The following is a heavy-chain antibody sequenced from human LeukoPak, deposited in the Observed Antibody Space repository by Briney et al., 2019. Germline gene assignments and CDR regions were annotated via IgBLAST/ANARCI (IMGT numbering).Heavy chain of an antibody. CDR2: INPNSGGT. CDR3: ARGVYYGPGSYYEIYFDY. V-gene: IGHV1-2*02. CDR1: GYTFTDYY. J-gene: IGHJ4*02. D-gene: IGHD3-10*01. Sequence: ASVKVSCKASGYTFTDYYMHWVRQAPGQGLEWMGWINPNSGGTDYAQMLQGRVTMTRDTSISTAYMELSRLRSDDTAVYYCARGVYYGPGSYYEIYFDYWGQGTLVTVSA.